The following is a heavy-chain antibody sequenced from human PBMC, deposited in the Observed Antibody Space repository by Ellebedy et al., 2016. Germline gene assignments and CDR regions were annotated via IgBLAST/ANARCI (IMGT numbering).Heavy chain of an antibody. D-gene: IGHD3-22*01. V-gene: IGHV3-21*01. Sequence: GGSLRLXXAASGFTFSSYSMNWVRQAPGKGLEWVSSISSSSSYIYYADSVKGRFTISRDNAKNSLYLQMNSLRAEDTAVYYCASDSFDSSGYDDYWGQGTLVTVSS. CDR1: GFTFSSYS. CDR3: ASDSFDSSGYDDY. J-gene: IGHJ4*02. CDR2: ISSSSSYI.